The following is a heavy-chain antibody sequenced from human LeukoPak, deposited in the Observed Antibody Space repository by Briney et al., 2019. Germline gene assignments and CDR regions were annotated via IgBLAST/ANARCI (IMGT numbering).Heavy chain of an antibody. CDR2: INHRGDT. D-gene: IGHD1-1*01. J-gene: IGHJ4*03. CDR1: GGSFSAYY. V-gene: IGHV4-34*01. CDR3: ARGPTISETGYFDY. Sequence: KPSETLSLTCAVYGGSFSAYYWSWIRQSPGKGLEWIAEINHRGDTNYNPSVKSRVSISVDTSKNQFSLKVTSLTAAVTAVYYCARGPTISETGYFDYWGQGTLVTVSS.